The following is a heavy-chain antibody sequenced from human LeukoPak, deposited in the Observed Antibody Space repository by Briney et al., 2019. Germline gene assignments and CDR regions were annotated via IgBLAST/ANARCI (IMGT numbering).Heavy chain of an antibody. V-gene: IGHV3-11*01. D-gene: IGHD3-22*01. Sequence: GGSLRLSCAASGFTFSDYYMSWIRQAPGKGLEWVSYISSSGSTIYYAGSVKGRFTISRDNAKNSLYLQMNSLRAEDTAVYYCAREVDSDYYDSSGLYYFDYWGQGTLVTVSS. CDR2: ISSSGSTI. J-gene: IGHJ4*02. CDR3: AREVDSDYYDSSGLYYFDY. CDR1: GFTFSDYY.